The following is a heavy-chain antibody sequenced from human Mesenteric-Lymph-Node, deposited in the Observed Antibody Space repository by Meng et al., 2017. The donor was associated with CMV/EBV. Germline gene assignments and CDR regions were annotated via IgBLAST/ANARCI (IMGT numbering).Heavy chain of an antibody. CDR2: ISGFSGNT. V-gene: IGHV1-18*04. CDR1: GYTFTGYY. J-gene: IGHJ4*02. Sequence: SCKASGYTFTGYYMHWVRQAPGQGLEWMGWISGFSGNTFYTENLQGRVTMTTDTSTSTAYMELRSLRSDDTAVYYCARAPREYYFDYWGQGTLVTVSS. CDR3: ARAPREYYFDY.